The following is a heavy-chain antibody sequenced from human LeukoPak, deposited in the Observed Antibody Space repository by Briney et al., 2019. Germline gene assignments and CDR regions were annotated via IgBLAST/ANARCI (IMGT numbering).Heavy chain of an antibody. CDR3: ARGVNLGH. CDR2: ISRSGSTK. CDR1: GFTFSDYN. D-gene: IGHD3-16*01. Sequence: TGGSLRLSCAASGFTFSDYNMRWIRQAPGKGLEWVSSISRSGSTKYYADSVKGRFTISRDNAKNSLFLQMNSLRAEDTAVYYCARGVNLGHWGQGTLVTVSS. V-gene: IGHV3-11*01. J-gene: IGHJ4*02.